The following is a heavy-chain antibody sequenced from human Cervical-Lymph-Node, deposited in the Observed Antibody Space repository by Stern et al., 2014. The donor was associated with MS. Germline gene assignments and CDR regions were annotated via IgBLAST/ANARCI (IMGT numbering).Heavy chain of an antibody. Sequence: VQLVESEAEVKKPGASVRVSCKASGYTFTEYAISWVRQAPGHGLECMGWIGTNIGNTNYAQRFQGRLTLATDTSTNTVYMELSSLRSDDTAMYYCRAGADAFDVWGQGTMVTVSS. V-gene: IGHV1-18*01. D-gene: IGHD7-27*01. CDR3: RAGADAFDV. J-gene: IGHJ3*01. CDR2: IGTNIGNT. CDR1: GYTFTEYA.